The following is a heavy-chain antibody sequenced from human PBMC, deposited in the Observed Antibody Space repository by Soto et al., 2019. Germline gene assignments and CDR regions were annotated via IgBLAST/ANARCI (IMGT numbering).Heavy chain of an antibody. Sequence: SETLSLTCAVYGGSFKGYYWTWIRQPPGTGLEWIGEINHSGSTNYNPSLKSRVTISVDTSKNQFSLKLTSVTAADTAVYYCAKDLGSDWFHYNWFDPWGQGTLVTVSS. J-gene: IGHJ5*02. CDR2: INHSGST. V-gene: IGHV4-34*01. CDR1: GGSFKGYY. CDR3: AKDLGSDWFHYNWFDP. D-gene: IGHD3-9*01.